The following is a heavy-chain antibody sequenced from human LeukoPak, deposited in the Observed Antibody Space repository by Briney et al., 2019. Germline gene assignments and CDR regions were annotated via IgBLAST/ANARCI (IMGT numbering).Heavy chain of an antibody. J-gene: IGHJ3*02. D-gene: IGHD3-22*01. CDR3: ARLYDRSGRGAFDI. Sequence: SVKVSCKASGGTFSSYAISWVRQAPGQGPEWMGGIIPIFGTANYAQKFQGRVTITADESTSTAYLELSSLRSEDTAVYYCARLYDRSGRGAFDIWGQGTMVTVSS. V-gene: IGHV1-69*01. CDR2: IIPIFGTA. CDR1: GGTFSSYA.